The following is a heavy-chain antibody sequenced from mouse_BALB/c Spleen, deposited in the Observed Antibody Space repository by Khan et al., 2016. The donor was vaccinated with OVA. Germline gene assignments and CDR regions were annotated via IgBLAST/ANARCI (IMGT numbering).Heavy chain of an antibody. Sequence: EVQLQQSGPELVKPGTSVKMSCKASGYRFTSYIIHWVKQKPGQGLEWSGYINPYNGATKYNEKFKGKATLTSDKSSNTAYMELSSLTSEDSAVYYCARGNWQSYYFDYWGQGTTLTVSS. D-gene: IGHD4-1*01. CDR1: GYRFTSYI. CDR3: ARGNWQSYYFDY. CDR2: INPYNGAT. J-gene: IGHJ2*01. V-gene: IGHV1S136*01.